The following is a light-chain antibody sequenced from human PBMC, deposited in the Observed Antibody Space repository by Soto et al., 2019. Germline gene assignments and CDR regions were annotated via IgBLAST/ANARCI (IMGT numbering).Light chain of an antibody. V-gene: IGKV1-5*03. CDR2: RSS. CDR1: QTISNY. Sequence: DIQMTQSPSTLSASVGDRVTITCRANQTISNYLTWYQQRPGKAPKLLIYRSSILQNGVPSRFSGSGSGTEFTLTISSLQPDDFATYYCQQYYIYATFGQGTRVEI. CDR3: QQYYIYAT. J-gene: IGKJ1*01.